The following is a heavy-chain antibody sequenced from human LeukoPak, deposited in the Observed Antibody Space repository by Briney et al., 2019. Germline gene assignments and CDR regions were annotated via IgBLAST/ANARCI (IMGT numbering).Heavy chain of an antibody. J-gene: IGHJ4*02. D-gene: IGHD5-12*01. CDR1: GFTFSSYG. Sequence: GGTLRLSCTASGFTFSSYGMSWVRQAPGKGLEWVSSISSSSSYVYYADSVKGRFTISRDNAKNSLYLQMNSLRAEDTAVYYCARDRPRVATIHFDYWGQGTLVTVSS. CDR2: ISSSSSYV. CDR3: ARDRPRVATIHFDY. V-gene: IGHV3-21*01.